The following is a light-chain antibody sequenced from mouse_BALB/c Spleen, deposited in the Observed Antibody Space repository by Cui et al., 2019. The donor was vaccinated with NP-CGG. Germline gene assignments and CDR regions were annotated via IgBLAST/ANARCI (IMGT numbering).Light chain of an antibody. Sequence: AVVTQESALTTSPGETVTLTCRSSIGAVTTNNYANWVQEKPDHLFTGLIGVINNRAPGVPARFSGSLIGDKAALTITGAQTEDEAIYFCALWYSNHWVFGGGTKLTVL. J-gene: IGLJ1*01. CDR3: ALWYSNHWV. V-gene: IGLV1*01. CDR2: VIN. CDR1: IGAVTTNNY.